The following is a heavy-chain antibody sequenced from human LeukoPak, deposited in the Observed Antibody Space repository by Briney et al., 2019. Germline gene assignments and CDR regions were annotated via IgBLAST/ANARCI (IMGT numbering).Heavy chain of an antibody. CDR1: GDSISSSPYY. V-gene: IGHV4-39*07. D-gene: IGHD6-19*01. CDR3: VRDSTYSSGWPGEFDP. Sequence: SETLSLTCTVSGDSISSSPYYWGWVRQPPGKGLEWIGSIYYIGSTHYNPSLKRRVTISVDTSKNQFFLILTSVTAADTAVYFCVRDSTYSSGWPGEFDPWGQGTLVTVSS. CDR2: IYYIGST. J-gene: IGHJ5*02.